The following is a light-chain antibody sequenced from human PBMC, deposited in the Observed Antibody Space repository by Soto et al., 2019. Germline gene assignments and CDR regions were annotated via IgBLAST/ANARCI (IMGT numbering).Light chain of an antibody. CDR3: LLSSSVAWV. J-gene: IGLJ3*02. V-gene: IGLV7-46*01. Sequence: QAVVTQEPSLTVSPGGTVTVTCGSSTGAVTSGHWPYWFQQKPGQAPRTLIYDISSKHSWTPARFSGSLLGGKAALTLSGAQPEDEAEYYCLLSSSVAWVSGGGTKLTVL. CDR1: TGAVTSGHW. CDR2: DIS.